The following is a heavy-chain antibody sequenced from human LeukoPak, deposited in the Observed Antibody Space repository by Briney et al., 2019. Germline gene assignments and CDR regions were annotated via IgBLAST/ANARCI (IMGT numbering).Heavy chain of an antibody. CDR3: AREYDILTGYYMSYFDY. CDR2: IIPIFGTA. V-gene: IGHV1-69*06. D-gene: IGHD3-9*01. CDR1: GGTFSSYA. J-gene: IGHJ4*02. Sequence: ASVKVSCKTSGGTFSSYAISWVRQAPGQGLEWMGGIIPIFGTANYAQKFRGRVTITADKSTSTAYMELSSLRSEDTAVYYCAREYDILTGYYMSYFDYWGQGTLVTVSS.